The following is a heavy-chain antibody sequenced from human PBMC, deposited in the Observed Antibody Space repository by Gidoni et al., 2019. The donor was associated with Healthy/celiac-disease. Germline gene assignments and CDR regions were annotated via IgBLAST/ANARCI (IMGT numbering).Heavy chain of an antibody. CDR2: ISSSSSYI. J-gene: IGHJ4*02. D-gene: IGHD6-13*01. CDR3: ARDPGSSWYVFDY. Sequence: EVQLVESGGGLVKPGGSLRLSCSASGLPFSRYSMNWVRQAPGKGLAWVSSISSSSSYIYYADSVKGRFTISRDNAKNSLYLQMNSLRAEDTAVYYCARDPGSSWYVFDYWGQGTLVTVSS. V-gene: IGHV3-21*01. CDR1: GLPFSRYS.